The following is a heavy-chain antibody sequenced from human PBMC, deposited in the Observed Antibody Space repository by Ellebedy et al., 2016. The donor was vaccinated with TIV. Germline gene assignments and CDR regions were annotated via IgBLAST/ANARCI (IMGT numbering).Heavy chain of an antibody. V-gene: IGHV1-69*06. J-gene: IGHJ6*02. CDR2: IIPIFGTA. CDR1: GGTFSSYA. CDR3: ARLVDDKYGMDV. D-gene: IGHD3-22*01. Sequence: SVKVSXXASGGTFSSYAISWVRQAPGQGLEWMGGIIPIFGTANYAQKFQGRVTITADKSTSTAYMELSSLRSEDTAVYYCARLVDDKYGMDVWGQGTTVTVSS.